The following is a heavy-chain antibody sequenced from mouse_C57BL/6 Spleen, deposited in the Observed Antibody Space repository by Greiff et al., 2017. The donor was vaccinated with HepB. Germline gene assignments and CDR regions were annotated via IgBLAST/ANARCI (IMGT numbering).Heavy chain of an antibody. J-gene: IGHJ2*01. CDR1: GFTFSSYA. D-gene: IGHD1-1*01. Sequence: EVQLQESGGGLVKPGGSLKLSCAASGFTFSSYAMSWVRQTPEKRLEWVATISDGGSYTYYPDNVKGRFTISRDNAKNNLYLQMSHLKSEDTAMYYCARDQDGGSHFDYWGQGTTLTVSS. CDR2: ISDGGSYT. CDR3: ARDQDGGSHFDY. V-gene: IGHV5-4*01.